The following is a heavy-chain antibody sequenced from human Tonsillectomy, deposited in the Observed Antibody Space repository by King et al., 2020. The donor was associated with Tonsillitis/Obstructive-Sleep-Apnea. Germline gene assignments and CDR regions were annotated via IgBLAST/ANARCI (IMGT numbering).Heavy chain of an antibody. Sequence: VQLQESGPGLVKPSETLSLTCTVSGDSISPYYWSWIRQPPGKGLEWIGYIFYSVGTNYNPSLKSRVTILVDTSKNQFSLKLSSVTAADTALYYCARESSIVGDAFDVWGQGTMVTVSS. CDR3: ARESSIVGDAFDV. J-gene: IGHJ3*01. CDR1: GDSISPYY. D-gene: IGHD1-26*01. CDR2: IFYSVGT. V-gene: IGHV4-59*01.